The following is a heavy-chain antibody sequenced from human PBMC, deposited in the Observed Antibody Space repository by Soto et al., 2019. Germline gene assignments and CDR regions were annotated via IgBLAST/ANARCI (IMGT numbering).Heavy chain of an antibody. J-gene: IGHJ4*02. Sequence: FLRLSCAASGFIISSYGMHWVRQAPGKGLEWVAVITYDGSNKYYADSVKGRFSISRDNSRNRLYLQMYSLRPEDTAVYYCAKDPKATGTHYWGRGTLVTVSS. V-gene: IGHV3-30*18. D-gene: IGHD1-1*01. CDR2: ITYDGSNK. CDR1: GFIISSYG. CDR3: AKDPKATGTHY.